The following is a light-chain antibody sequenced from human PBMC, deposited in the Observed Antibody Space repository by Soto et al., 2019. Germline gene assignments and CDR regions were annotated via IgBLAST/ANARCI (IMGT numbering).Light chain of an antibody. CDR1: QSFLYSSNNKNY. CDR2: WAS. Sequence: DIVMTQSPDSLAVSLGERATINCKSSQSFLYSSNNKNYLAWYQQKPGQPPKLLIHWASTRESGVPDRFSGRGSGTDFTLTISSLQAEDVAVYYCQEYYSTPLTFGGGTKVDIK. J-gene: IGKJ4*01. CDR3: QEYYSTPLT. V-gene: IGKV4-1*01.